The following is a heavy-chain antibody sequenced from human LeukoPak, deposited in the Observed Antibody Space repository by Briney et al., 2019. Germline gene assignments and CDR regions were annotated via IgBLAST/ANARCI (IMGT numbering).Heavy chain of an antibody. V-gene: IGHV4-4*09. CDR3: ARHDAGIAARPFDN. D-gene: IGHD6-6*01. J-gene: IGHJ4*02. Sequence: SKTLSLTCTVSGGSISTYYWSWIRRPPGKGLEWIADIHASGPTNYNPSLKSRITISVDTSKNQFSLKLSSVTAADTAVYYCARHDAGIAARPFDNWGQGTLVTVSS. CDR2: IHASGPT. CDR1: GGSISTYY.